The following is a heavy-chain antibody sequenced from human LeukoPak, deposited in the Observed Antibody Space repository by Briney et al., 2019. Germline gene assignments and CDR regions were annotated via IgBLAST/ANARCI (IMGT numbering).Heavy chain of an antibody. CDR3: ARAWGGLDSSGYIRWPDAFDI. V-gene: IGHV4-4*07. CDR2: IYTSGST. CDR1: GGSISSYY. Sequence: SETLSLTCTVSGGSISSYYWSWIRQPAGKGLEWIGRIYTSGSTNYNPSLKSRVTMSVDTSKNQFSLKLSSVTAADTAVYYCARAWGGLDSSGYIRWPDAFDIWGQGTMVTVSS. D-gene: IGHD3-22*01. J-gene: IGHJ3*02.